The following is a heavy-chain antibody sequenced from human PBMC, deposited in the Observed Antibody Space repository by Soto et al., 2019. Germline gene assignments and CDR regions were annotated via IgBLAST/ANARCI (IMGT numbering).Heavy chain of an antibody. V-gene: IGHV3-33*01. CDR1: GFTFSSYG. CDR3: ARESTGSYISWFDP. Sequence: QVQLVESGGGVVQPGRSLRLSCAASGFTFSSYGMHWVRQAPGKGLEWVAVIWYDGSNKYYADSVKGRFTISRDNSKNTPYLQMNSLRAEDTAVYYCARESTGSYISWFDPWGQGTLVTVSS. CDR2: IWYDGSNK. J-gene: IGHJ5*02. D-gene: IGHD3-10*01.